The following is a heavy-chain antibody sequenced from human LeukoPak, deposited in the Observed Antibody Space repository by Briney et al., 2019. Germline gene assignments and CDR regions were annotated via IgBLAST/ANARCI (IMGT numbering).Heavy chain of an antibody. D-gene: IGHD6-19*01. CDR2: INSYNGNT. J-gene: IGHJ6*02. CDR3: ARDGRVGYSSGWLSDYYYYGMDV. Sequence: ASVKVSCKASGYTFSNYGICWVRQAPGQGLEWMGWINSYNGNTNYVQHFQGRVTMTTDTSTSTAYMELRSLRSDDTAVYYCARDGRVGYSSGWLSDYYYYGMDVWGQGTTVTVSS. V-gene: IGHV1-18*01. CDR1: GYTFSNYG.